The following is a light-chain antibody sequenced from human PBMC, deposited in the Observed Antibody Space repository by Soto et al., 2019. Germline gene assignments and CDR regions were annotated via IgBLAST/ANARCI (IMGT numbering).Light chain of an antibody. CDR3: SSYAGSNIPVV. Sequence: QSALTQPPSASGSPGQSVTISCTGTSSDVGGYNCVSWYQQHPGKAPKLMNYEVSKRPSGVPDRFSGSKSGNTASLTVSGLQAEDEADYYCSSYAGSNIPVVFGGGTKLTVL. J-gene: IGLJ2*01. CDR2: EVS. V-gene: IGLV2-8*01. CDR1: SSDVGGYNC.